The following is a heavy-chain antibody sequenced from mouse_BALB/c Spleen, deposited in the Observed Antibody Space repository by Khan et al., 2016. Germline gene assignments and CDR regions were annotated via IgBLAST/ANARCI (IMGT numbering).Heavy chain of an antibody. Sequence: QVQLKESGPGLVAPSQSLSITCTVSGFSLTNSGVHWVRQPPRKGLDWLGVIWAGGSTDYNSALMSRLSITRDTSQNQVFLKRNSLQTDDTAMYDCARDDQDFDAWFASWGQGTLVTVSA. J-gene: IGHJ3*01. CDR3: ARDDQDFDAWFAS. V-gene: IGHV2-9*02. CDR1: GFSLTNSG. CDR2: IWAGGST.